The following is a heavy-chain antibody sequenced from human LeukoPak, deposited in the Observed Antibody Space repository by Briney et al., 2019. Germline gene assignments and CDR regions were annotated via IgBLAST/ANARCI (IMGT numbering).Heavy chain of an antibody. V-gene: IGHV3-33*06. CDR2: IWSDGSNK. Sequence: PGGSLRLSCTASGFTFSNYAMHWVRQAPGKGLEWVTIIWSDGSNKYYAESVKGRFTISRDNSKNTLYLQMNSLRAEDTAVYYCANHMWELHYGMDVWGQGTTVTVSS. CDR1: GFTFSNYA. CDR3: ANHMWELHYGMDV. J-gene: IGHJ6*02. D-gene: IGHD1-26*01.